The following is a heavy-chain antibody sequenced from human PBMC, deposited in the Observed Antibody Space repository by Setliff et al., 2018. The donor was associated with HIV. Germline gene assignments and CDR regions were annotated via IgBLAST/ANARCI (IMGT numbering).Heavy chain of an antibody. CDR3: ARLPFITIFGVLNGDDGFDS. CDR2: INPKSGGT. CDR1: GYTFTGYY. J-gene: IGHJ3*02. D-gene: IGHD3-3*01. Sequence: ASVKVSCKASGYTFTGYYMHWVRQAPGQGPEWLGRINPKSGGTGYAQKFQGRDSMTRDTAISTAYMELSRLRCDDSAVYYCARLPFITIFGVLNGDDGFDSWGQGTMVTVSS. V-gene: IGHV1-2*06.